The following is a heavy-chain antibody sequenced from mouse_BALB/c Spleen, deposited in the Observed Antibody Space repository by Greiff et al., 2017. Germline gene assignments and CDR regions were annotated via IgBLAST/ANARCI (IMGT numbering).Heavy chain of an antibody. CDR3: ARNDYEGPIDY. V-gene: IGHV5-17*02. J-gene: IGHJ2*01. Sequence: EVQLVESGGGLVQPGGSRKLSCAASGFTFSSFGMHWVRQAPEKGLEWVAYISSGSSTIYYADTVKGRFTISRDNPKNTLFLQMTSLRSEDTAMYYCARNDYEGPIDYWGQGTTLTVSS. CDR1: GFTFSSFG. CDR2: ISSGSSTI. D-gene: IGHD2-4*01.